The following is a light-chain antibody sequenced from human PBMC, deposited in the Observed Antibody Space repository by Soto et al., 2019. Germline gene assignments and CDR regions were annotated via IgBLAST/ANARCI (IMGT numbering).Light chain of an antibody. J-gene: IGLJ2*01. CDR2: EGT. CDR3: CSYAASDLI. Sequence: QSALTQPASVSGSPGQSITISCSGASSDVGPYNLVAWYQQHPDKAPKLIIHEGTKRPSGVSSRFSGSQSGTTASLTISGLQAEDADDYYCCSYAASDLIFGGGTKLTVL. CDR1: SSDVGPYNL. V-gene: IGLV2-23*01.